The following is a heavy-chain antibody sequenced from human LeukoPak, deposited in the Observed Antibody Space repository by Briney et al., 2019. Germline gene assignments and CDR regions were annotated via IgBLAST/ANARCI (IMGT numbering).Heavy chain of an antibody. Sequence: PGGSLRLSCAASGLIASSNHMSWVRQAPGKGLEWVSVIYSGGSTSYADSVKGRFTVSRDDSKNTVYLQMNSLRVEDTAVYYCANEGGPQDFWGQGTLVTVSS. V-gene: IGHV3-53*01. CDR2: IYSGGST. J-gene: IGHJ4*02. CDR1: GLIASSNH. CDR3: ANEGGPQDF. D-gene: IGHD3-16*01.